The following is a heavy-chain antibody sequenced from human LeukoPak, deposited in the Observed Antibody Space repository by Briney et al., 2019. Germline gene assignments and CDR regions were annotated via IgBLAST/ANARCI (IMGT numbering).Heavy chain of an antibody. CDR1: GGTFSSYA. CDR2: IIPILGIA. V-gene: IGHV1-69*04. Sequence: ASVKVSCKASGGTFSSYAISWVRQAPGQGLEWMGRIIPILGIANYAQKFQGRVTITADKSTSTAYMELSSLRSEDTAVYYCARDKSGGGYYYEDVVYFDYWGQGTLVTVSS. D-gene: IGHD3-22*01. J-gene: IGHJ4*02. CDR3: ARDKSGGGYYYEDVVYFDY.